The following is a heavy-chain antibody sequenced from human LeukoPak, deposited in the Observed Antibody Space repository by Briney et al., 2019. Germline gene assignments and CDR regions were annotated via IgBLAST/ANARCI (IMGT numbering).Heavy chain of an antibody. CDR3: ARRGAGFDY. CDR1: GFTFSGYY. V-gene: IGHV3-11*06. Sequence: KPGGSLRLSCAASGFTFSGYYMSWIRQAPGKGLEWVSYISSSSSYTNYADSVKGRFTISRDNAKNSLYLQMNNLRAEDTAVYYCARRGAGFDYWGLGTLVTVSS. D-gene: IGHD1-26*01. CDR2: ISSSSSYT. J-gene: IGHJ4*02.